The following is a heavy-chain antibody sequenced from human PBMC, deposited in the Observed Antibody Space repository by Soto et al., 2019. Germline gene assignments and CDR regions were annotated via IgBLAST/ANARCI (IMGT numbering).Heavy chain of an antibody. J-gene: IGHJ3*02. Sequence: EVQLVESGGGLVQPGGSLTLSCAASGFTFSNYWMHWVRQAPGKGLVWVSRINSDGSSTTYADSVKGRFTISSDNAKNTLYLEMNSLRAEDTAVYYCAIRGAGFDIWGQGTMVTVSS. D-gene: IGHD6-19*01. CDR3: AIRGAGFDI. CDR2: INSDGSST. CDR1: GFTFSNYW. V-gene: IGHV3-74*01.